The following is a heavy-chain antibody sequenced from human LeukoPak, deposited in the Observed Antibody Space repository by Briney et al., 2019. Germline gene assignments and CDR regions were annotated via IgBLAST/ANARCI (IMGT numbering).Heavy chain of an antibody. CDR1: GGSIRSYY. J-gene: IGHJ5*02. V-gene: IGHV4-59*01. CDR2: IYYIGST. Sequence: SETLSLTCTVSGGSIRSYYWSWIRQPPGKGLECIGYIYYIGSTNRNPSLKSRVTISLDTSKSQFSLKLTSVTPADTAVYYCARGGIVGSRTNWFDPWGQGILVTVSS. D-gene: IGHD1-26*01. CDR3: ARGGIVGSRTNWFDP.